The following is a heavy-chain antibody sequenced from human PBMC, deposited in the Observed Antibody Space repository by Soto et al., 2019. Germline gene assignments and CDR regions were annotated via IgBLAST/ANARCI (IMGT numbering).Heavy chain of an antibody. CDR3: ARDWRSRDY. V-gene: IGHV3-30-3*01. CDR2: ISYDGSNK. J-gene: IGHJ4*02. Sequence: QVQLVESGGGVVQPGRSLRLSCAASGFTFSSYAMHWVRQAPGKGLEWVAVISYDGSNKYYADSVKGRFTISRDNSKNTLYLQMNSLRAEDTAVYYCARDWRSRDYWGQGTLVTVSS. CDR1: GFTFSSYA.